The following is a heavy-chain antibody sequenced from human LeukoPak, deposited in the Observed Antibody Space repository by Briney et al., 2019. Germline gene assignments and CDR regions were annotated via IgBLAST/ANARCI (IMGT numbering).Heavy chain of an antibody. CDR1: GFTFSSYN. Sequence: GGSLRLSCAASGFTFSSYNMNWVRQAPGKGLEWVSSISSSRNYIYYADSVKGRFTISRDNAKNSLYLQMNSLRAEDTAVYYCARDRRSRVGGNEGYWGQGTLVTVSS. D-gene: IGHD5-12*01. CDR3: ARDRRSRVGGNEGY. V-gene: IGHV3-21*01. J-gene: IGHJ4*02. CDR2: ISSSRNYI.